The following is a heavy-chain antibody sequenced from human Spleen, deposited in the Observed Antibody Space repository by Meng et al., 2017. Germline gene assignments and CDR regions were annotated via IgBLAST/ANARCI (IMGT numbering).Heavy chain of an antibody. CDR3: VRVNYDILTGYYMDY. Sequence: GGSLRLSCVVSGFTFSTYWMSWVRQAPGKGLEWVANIKQDGSDKYYVDSVKGRFTISRDNAKNSLYLQMDSLRAEDTAVYYCVRVNYDILTGYYMDYWGQGTLVTVSS. D-gene: IGHD3-9*01. J-gene: IGHJ4*02. V-gene: IGHV3-7*01. CDR1: GFTFSTYW. CDR2: IKQDGSDK.